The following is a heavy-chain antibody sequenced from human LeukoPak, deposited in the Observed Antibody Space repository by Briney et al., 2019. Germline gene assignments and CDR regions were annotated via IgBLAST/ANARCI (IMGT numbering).Heavy chain of an antibody. CDR1: GGSINSYF. J-gene: IGHJ4*02. CDR2: IYYTGST. CDR3: ARLNEYCSGGSCYAYDF. D-gene: IGHD2-15*01. V-gene: IGHV4-59*01. Sequence: SETLSLTCTVSGGSINSYFWSWLRQPPGKGLERIGYIYYTGSTTYNPSLKSRVTISVETSKNQFSLRLSSLTAADTAVYYCARLNEYCSGGSCYAYDFWGQGTLVTVSS.